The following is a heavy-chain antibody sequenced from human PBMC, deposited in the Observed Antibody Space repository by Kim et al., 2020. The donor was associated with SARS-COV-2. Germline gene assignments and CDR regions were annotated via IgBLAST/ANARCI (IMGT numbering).Heavy chain of an antibody. Sequence: YYGDSVGGRFTTSRDNAESSLYLQMTSLRAEETAVYHCVKDGRTGWNDFEYWGQGTLVSVSS. CDR3: VKDGRTGWNDFEY. J-gene: IGHJ4*02. D-gene: IGHD1-1*01. V-gene: IGHV3-7*01.